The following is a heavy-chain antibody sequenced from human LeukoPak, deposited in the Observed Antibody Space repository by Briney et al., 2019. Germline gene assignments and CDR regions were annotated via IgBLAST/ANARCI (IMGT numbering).Heavy chain of an antibody. J-gene: IGHJ6*03. CDR2: ISASRGIT. Sequence: GGSLRLSCAASGFNYSSYTMNWVRQDPGMGLEWLSYISASRGITYYADSVKGRFTISRDNAKNSLYLQMNSLRAEDTAVYYCVRGSLASGVVVYYYYYLDVWGKGTTVTVSS. D-gene: IGHD3-3*01. V-gene: IGHV3-48*01. CDR1: GFNYSSYT. CDR3: VRGSLASGVVVYYYYYLDV.